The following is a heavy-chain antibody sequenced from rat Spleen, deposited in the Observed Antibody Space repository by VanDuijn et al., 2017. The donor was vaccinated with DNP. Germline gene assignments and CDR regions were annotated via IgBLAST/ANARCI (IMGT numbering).Heavy chain of an antibody. J-gene: IGHJ4*01. CDR2: ITYDGSRT. Sequence: EVQLVESGGGLVQPGRSLKLSCAASGFTFSDYYMAWVRQAPTKGLEWVATITYDGSRTYCRDSVKGRFTVSRDNAKSSLYLQMDSLRSEDTATYYCARPEDAWGQGTSVTVSS. CDR3: ARPEDA. V-gene: IGHV5-7*01. CDR1: GFTFSDYY.